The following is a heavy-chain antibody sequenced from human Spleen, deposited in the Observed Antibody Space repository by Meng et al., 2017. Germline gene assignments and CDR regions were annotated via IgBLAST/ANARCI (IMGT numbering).Heavy chain of an antibody. D-gene: IGHD2/OR15-2a*01. CDR3: ARVRFRPPLSPTRYFSFGTDV. CDR2: INHSGSA. Sequence: GSLRLSCAVYGGSFSGYYWTWIRQPPGKGLEWIGEINHSGSANYYPSLRSRVTMSVDTSKNQFSLKLVSVTAADTAVYYCARVRFRPPLSPTRYFSFGTDVWGQGTAVTVSS. CDR1: GGSFSGYY. V-gene: IGHV4-34*01. J-gene: IGHJ6*02.